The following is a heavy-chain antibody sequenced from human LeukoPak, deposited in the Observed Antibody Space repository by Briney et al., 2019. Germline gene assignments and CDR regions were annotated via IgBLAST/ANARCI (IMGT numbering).Heavy chain of an antibody. V-gene: IGHV3-7*03. Sequence: GGSLRLSCAASGFTFSRYWMSWVRQVPRKGLEWVANIKQDGGEKYYVDSVKGRFTISRDNAKNSLYLQVNSLRAEDTAVYYCARDKGDYDTSGSLFVFGGQGTLVTVSS. CDR3: ARDKGDYDTSGSLFVF. CDR2: IKQDGGEK. CDR1: GFTFSRYW. J-gene: IGHJ4*02. D-gene: IGHD3-22*01.